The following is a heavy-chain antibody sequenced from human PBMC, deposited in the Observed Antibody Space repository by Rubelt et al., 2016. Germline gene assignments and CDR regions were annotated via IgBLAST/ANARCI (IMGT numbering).Heavy chain of an antibody. CDR3: ARREEGYYYYGMDV. V-gene: IGHV1-8*02. J-gene: IGHJ6*02. CDR1: TFGNYD. CDR2: MNPNSGNT. Sequence: TFGNYDINWVRQATGQGLEWMGWMNPNSGNTGYAQKFHGRVTMTRDKSINTAYMELSSLRFDDTAVYYCARREEGYYYYGMDVWGQGTTVTVPS.